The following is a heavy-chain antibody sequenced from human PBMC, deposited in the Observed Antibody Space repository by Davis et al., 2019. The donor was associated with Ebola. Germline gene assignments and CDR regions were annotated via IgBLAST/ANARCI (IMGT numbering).Heavy chain of an antibody. CDR3: ARAGIAARQPLDY. Sequence: GESLKISCAASGFTFSSYSMNWVRQAPGKGLEWVSYISSSSSTIYYADSVKGRFTISRDNAKNSLYLQMNSLRDEDTAVYYCARAGIAARQPLDYWGQGTLVTVSS. D-gene: IGHD6-6*01. V-gene: IGHV3-48*02. J-gene: IGHJ4*02. CDR1: GFTFSSYS. CDR2: ISSSSSTI.